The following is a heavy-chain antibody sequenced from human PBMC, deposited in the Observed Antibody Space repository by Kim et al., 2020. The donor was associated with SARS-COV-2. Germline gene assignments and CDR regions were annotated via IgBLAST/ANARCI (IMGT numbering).Heavy chain of an antibody. Sequence: QKFQGRVTITADESTSTAYMELSSLRSEDTAVYYCAREVAVATHLNWFDPWGQGTLVTVSS. CDR3: AREVAVATHLNWFDP. J-gene: IGHJ5*02. V-gene: IGHV1-69*01. D-gene: IGHD6-19*01.